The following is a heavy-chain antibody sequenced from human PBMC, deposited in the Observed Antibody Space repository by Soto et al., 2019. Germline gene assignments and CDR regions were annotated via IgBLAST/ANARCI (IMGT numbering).Heavy chain of an antibody. J-gene: IGHJ6*02. CDR2: IIPIFGTA. D-gene: IGHD2-15*01. V-gene: IGHV1-69*13. CDR3: ARDKGVVVVAATNYYYGMDV. CDR1: GGRISSYA. Sequence: SVKLSCEACGGRISSYASSWVRQAPGQGLEWMGGIIPIFGTANYAQKFQGRVTITADESTSTAYMELSSLRSEDTAVYYCARDKGVVVVAATNYYYGMDVWGQGTTVTVSS.